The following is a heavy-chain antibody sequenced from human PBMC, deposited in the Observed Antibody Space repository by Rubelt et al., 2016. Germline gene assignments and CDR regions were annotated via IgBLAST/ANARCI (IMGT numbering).Heavy chain of an antibody. V-gene: IGHV4-39*07. CDR1: GGSISSTSYY. D-gene: IGHD6-19*01. J-gene: IGHJ4*02. CDR3: ARGLFENRQWLVLDY. CDR2: IHYSGST. Sequence: QLQLQESGPGLVKPSETLSLTCTVSGGSISSTSYYWGWVRQPPGKGLEWIGNIHYSGSTYYKPPLKGWCTRSVETSKNQFALKMSSATAADTAMYYCARGLFENRQWLVLDYWGQGTLVTVSS.